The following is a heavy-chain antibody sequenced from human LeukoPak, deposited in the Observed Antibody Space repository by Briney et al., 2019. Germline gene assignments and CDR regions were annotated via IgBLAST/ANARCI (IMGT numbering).Heavy chain of an antibody. D-gene: IGHD2-15*01. CDR1: GFTFSSSA. V-gene: IGHV3-23*01. J-gene: IGHJ4*02. CDR2: INPSGDDT. CDR3: ARQRGYCSSGSCYCDY. Sequence: PGGSLRLSCAASGFTFSSSAMSWVRQAPGKGLEWVSAINPSGDDTYYAESVRGRFTISRDNSKNTVYLQMNSLRAEDTAAYYCARQRGYCSSGSCYCDYWGQGTLVTVSS.